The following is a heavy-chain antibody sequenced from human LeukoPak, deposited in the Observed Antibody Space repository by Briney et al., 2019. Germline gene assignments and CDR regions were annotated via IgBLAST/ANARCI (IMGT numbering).Heavy chain of an antibody. CDR3: AKDRRGSGILDV. V-gene: IGHV3-30*18. CDR2: ISYDGSNK. D-gene: IGHD3-10*01. CDR1: GVTFSSYA. J-gene: IGHJ6*04. Sequence: GGSLRLSPAASGVTFSSYAMYWVRQAPGKGLEWGAVISYDGSNKYYADSVKGRFTISRDNSKNTLYLQMNSLRAEDTAVYYCAKDRRGSGILDVWGEGTTVTGFS.